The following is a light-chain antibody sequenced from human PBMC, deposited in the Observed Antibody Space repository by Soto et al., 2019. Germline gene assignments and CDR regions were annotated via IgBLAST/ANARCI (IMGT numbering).Light chain of an antibody. J-gene: IGKJ2*01. V-gene: IGKV1-5*03. CDR2: KAS. CDR3: QQFNSHYVT. CDR1: QSISTW. Sequence: DSQMTQSPSTLSASVGDRVTITCRASQSISTWLAWYQQKPGKAPKVLIYKASSLESGVPARFSGSGSGTEFTLTISSLQPDDFATYYCQQFNSHYVTFGQGTKLEIK.